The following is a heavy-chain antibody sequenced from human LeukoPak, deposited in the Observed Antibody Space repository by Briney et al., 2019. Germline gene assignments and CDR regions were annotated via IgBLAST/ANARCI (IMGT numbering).Heavy chain of an antibody. J-gene: IGHJ6*03. V-gene: IGHV1-2*02. CDR2: INPNSGGT. CDR1: GYTFTGYY. Sequence: ASVKVSCKASGYTFTGYYMHWVRQAPGQGLEWMGWINPNSGGTNYAQKFQGRVTMTRDTSISTAYMELSRLRSDDTAVYYCATQSITMVRGVIMDYYYYMDVWGKGTTVTVSS. D-gene: IGHD3-10*01. CDR3: ATQSITMVRGVIMDYYYYMDV.